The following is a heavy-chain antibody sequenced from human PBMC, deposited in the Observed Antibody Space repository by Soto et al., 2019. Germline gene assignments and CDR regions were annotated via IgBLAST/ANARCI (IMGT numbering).Heavy chain of an antibody. Sequence: QVQLVQSGAEVKKPGASVKVSCKASGYTFTSYAMHWVRQAPGQRLEWMGWINAGNGNTKYSQKFQGRVTITRDTSASTAYMDLSSLRSEDTAVYYCAYERYCSGGSCYSSNWFDPWGQGTLVTVSS. V-gene: IGHV1-3*01. CDR3: AYERYCSGGSCYSSNWFDP. J-gene: IGHJ5*02. D-gene: IGHD2-15*01. CDR1: GYTFTSYA. CDR2: INAGNGNT.